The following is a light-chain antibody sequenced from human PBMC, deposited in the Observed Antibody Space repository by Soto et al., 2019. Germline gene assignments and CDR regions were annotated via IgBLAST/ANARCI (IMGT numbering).Light chain of an antibody. Sequence: QSVLTQPASVSGSPGQSITISCTGTSSDVGGYNYVSWYQQHPGKAPKLMIYEVSNRPSGVSNRFSGSKSGNTASLTISGLQAEDEADYYCSSYTSSSPGFGGGTKLTVL. V-gene: IGLV2-14*01. CDR2: EVS. CDR1: SSDVGGYNY. J-gene: IGLJ3*02. CDR3: SSYTSSSPG.